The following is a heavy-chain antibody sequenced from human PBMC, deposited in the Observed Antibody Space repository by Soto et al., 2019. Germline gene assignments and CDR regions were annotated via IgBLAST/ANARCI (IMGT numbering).Heavy chain of an antibody. J-gene: IGHJ3*02. Sequence: PGGSLRLSCAASGFTFSDYYMSWIRQAPGKGLEWVSYISSSGSTIYYADSVKGRFTISRDNAKNSLYLQMNSLRAEDTAVYYCASHPWNDDAFDIWGQGKMVTVSS. V-gene: IGHV3-11*01. CDR2: ISSSGSTI. CDR1: GFTFSDYY. D-gene: IGHD1-1*01. CDR3: ASHPWNDDAFDI.